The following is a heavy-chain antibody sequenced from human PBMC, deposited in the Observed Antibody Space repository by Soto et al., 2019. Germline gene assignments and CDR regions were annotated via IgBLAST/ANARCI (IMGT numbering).Heavy chain of an antibody. CDR3: ARARQWLSSHYFDS. J-gene: IGHJ4*02. Sequence: LSLTCRVSGSSITNSFYWGWIRQSPEKGLEWIGSISHTGRTSYNPSLKSRVTMSVDTSKTQFSLKLESVTAADTAVYYCARARQWLSSHYFDSWGLGTLVTVSS. D-gene: IGHD6-19*01. CDR2: ISHTGRT. CDR1: GSSITNSFY. V-gene: IGHV4-38-2*02.